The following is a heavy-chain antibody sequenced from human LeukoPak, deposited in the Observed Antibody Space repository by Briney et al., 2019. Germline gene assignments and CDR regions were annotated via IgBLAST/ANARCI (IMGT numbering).Heavy chain of an antibody. Sequence: PSETLSLTCTVSGGSISSSSYYWGWIRQPPGKGLEWIGSIYYSGSTYYNPSLKSRVTISVDTSKNQFSLKLSSVTAADTAVYYCARAGRTVTTYLGWFDPWGQGTLVTVSS. V-gene: IGHV4-39*07. CDR3: ARAGRTVTTYLGWFDP. CDR2: IYYSGST. D-gene: IGHD4-17*01. J-gene: IGHJ5*02. CDR1: GGSISSSSYY.